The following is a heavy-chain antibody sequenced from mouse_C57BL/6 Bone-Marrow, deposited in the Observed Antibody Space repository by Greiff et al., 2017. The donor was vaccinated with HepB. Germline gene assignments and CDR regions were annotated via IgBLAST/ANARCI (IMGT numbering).Heavy chain of an antibody. Sequence: EVQVVESGGGLVQPKGSLKLSCAASGFSFTTYAMHWVRQAPGKGLEWVARIRSKSSNYATYYADSVKDRFTISKDDSQSMLYLQMNNLKAEDTAMYYCVRGAPYGSSFLFAYWGQGTLVTVSA. CDR2: IRSKSSNYAT. CDR3: VRGAPYGSSFLFAY. J-gene: IGHJ3*01. CDR1: GFSFTTYA. V-gene: IGHV10-3*01. D-gene: IGHD1-1*01.